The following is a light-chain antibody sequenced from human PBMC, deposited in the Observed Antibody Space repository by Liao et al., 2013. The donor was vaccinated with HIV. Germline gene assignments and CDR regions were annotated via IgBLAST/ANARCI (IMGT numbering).Light chain of an antibody. V-gene: IGLV3-21*01. Sequence: SYVLTQPSSLSVAPGKTARMTCGGNSIGSKSVHWYQQKPGQAPVLVISHDTDRPSGIPARFSASNSGNTATLTISRVEAGDEADYYCQAWDSSTGDVGFGGGTKLTVL. CDR1: SIGSKS. J-gene: IGLJ2*01. CDR2: HDT. CDR3: QAWDSSTGDVG.